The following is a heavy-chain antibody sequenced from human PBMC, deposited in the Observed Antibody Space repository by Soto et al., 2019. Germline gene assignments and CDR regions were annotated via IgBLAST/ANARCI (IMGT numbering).Heavy chain of an antibody. V-gene: IGHV1-2*04. CDR1: GYTFTGYY. CDR3: ARVWQEESQSLSIAARPGLVPRFDP. Sequence: ASVKVSFKASGYTFTGYYMHWVRQAPGQGLEWMGWINPNSGGTNYAQKFQGWVTMTRDTSISTAYMELSRLRSDDTAVYYCARVWQEESQSLSIAARPGLVPRFDPWGQGTLVTVSS. CDR2: INPNSGGT. D-gene: IGHD6-6*01. J-gene: IGHJ5*02.